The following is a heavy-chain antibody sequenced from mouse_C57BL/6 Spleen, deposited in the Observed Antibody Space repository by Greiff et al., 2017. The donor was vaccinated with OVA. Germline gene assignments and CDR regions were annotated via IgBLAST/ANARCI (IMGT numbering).Heavy chain of an antibody. CDR3: ARDPSYYDYDVWYFDV. CDR1: GYSITSGYD. D-gene: IGHD2-4*01. Sequence: EVQLQESGPGMVKPSQSLSLTCTVTGYSITSGYDWHWIRHFPGNKLEWMGYIRYSGRTNYNPSLKSRLSLTHDTSKNHVFLKLNSVTTEDTATYYCARDPSYYDYDVWYFDVWGTGTTVTVSS. CDR2: IRYSGRT. V-gene: IGHV3-1*01. J-gene: IGHJ1*03.